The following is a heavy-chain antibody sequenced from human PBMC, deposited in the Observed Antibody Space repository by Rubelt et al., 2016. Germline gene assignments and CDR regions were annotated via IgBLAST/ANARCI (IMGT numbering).Heavy chain of an antibody. V-gene: IGHV4-59*01. J-gene: IGHJ4*02. CDR2: IYYSGST. Sequence: QVQLQESGPGLVKPSETLSLTCTVSGGSISSCYWSWIRQPPGKGLEWIGYIYYSGSTNYNPSLKSRVTISVDPSKNQFSRKLSSVTAADTAVYYCARLLMVRGVKIYYFDYWGQGTLVTVSS. D-gene: IGHD3-10*01. CDR1: GGSISSCY. CDR3: ARLLMVRGVKIYYFDY.